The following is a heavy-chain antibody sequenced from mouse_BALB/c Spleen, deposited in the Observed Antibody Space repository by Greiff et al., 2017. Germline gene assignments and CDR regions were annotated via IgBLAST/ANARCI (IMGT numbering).Heavy chain of an antibody. V-gene: IGHV2-6-2*01. Sequence: VQLVESGPDLVAPSQSLSITCTVSGFSLTSYGVHWVRQPPGKGLEWLVVIWSDGSTTYNSALKSRLSISKDNSKSQVFLKMNSLQTDDTAMYYCTRRSRDFYAMDCWGRGTSVTDSS. CDR3: TRRSRDFYAMDC. CDR2: IWSDGST. J-gene: IGHJ4*01. CDR1: GFSLTSYG.